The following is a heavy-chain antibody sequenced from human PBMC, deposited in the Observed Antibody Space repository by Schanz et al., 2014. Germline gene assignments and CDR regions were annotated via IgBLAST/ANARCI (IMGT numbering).Heavy chain of an antibody. D-gene: IGHD3-9*01. CDR3: AKHVRSLTGNDY. CDR1: GFTFTNYA. Sequence: EAQLLESGGGLVQPGGSLRLSCAASGFTFTNYAMTWVRQAPGKGLEWVSGISGSGGSTYDADSVKGRFTISRDNSKNTLYLQVNSLRAEDTAVYYCAKHVRSLTGNDYWGQGTLVTVSS. J-gene: IGHJ4*02. V-gene: IGHV3-23*01. CDR2: ISGSGGST.